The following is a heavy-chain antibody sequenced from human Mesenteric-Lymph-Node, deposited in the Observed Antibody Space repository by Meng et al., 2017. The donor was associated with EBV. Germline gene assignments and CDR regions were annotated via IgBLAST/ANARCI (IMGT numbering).Heavy chain of an antibody. CDR1: VGSISSSSYY. J-gene: IGHJ4*02. Sequence: RRRPESGPVLWTPSATLSLTCTVSVGSISSSSYYWGWIRQPPGKGLEWIAEIYHSGTSNYNPSLKSRLTVSVDKSKNQFSLKLTSVTAADTAVYYCARDLLRGVVHSWGQGTLVTVSS. D-gene: IGHD3-10*01. V-gene: IGHV4-39*07. CDR3: ARDLLRGVVHS. CDR2: IYHSGTS.